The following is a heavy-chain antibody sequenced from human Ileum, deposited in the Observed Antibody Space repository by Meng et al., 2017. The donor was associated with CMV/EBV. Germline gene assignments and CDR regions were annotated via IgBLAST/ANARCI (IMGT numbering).Heavy chain of an antibody. Sequence: EGQVVGSGVGFVKPGGFLRLSCAAAGFIFTNGWMSWVRQAPGKGLEWVGHIKIKADGGTIEYAAPLKGRFIISRDDSKNTLYLQMNSLKTEDTAMYYCITSRFGSYLLFDYWGQGTLVTVSS. CDR2: IKIKADGGTI. D-gene: IGHD3-10*01. J-gene: IGHJ4*02. V-gene: IGHV3-15*01. CDR1: GFIFTNGW. CDR3: ITSRFGSYLLFDY.